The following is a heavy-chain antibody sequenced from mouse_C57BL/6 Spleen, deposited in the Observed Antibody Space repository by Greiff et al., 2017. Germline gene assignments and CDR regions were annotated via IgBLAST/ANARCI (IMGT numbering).Heavy chain of an antibody. CDR2: FFPGSGNT. CDR3: ARLWGDY. V-gene: IGHV1-9*01. J-gene: IGHJ2*01. CDR1: GYTFTGYW. Sequence: VKLQASGAELMKPGASVKLSCKATGYTFTGYWIEWVKPRPGNGLEWIGEFFPGSGNTTYNEKFKGKATFTADTSSNKAYLQLSSLTTDDSAIYYCARLWGDYWGQGTTLTVSS.